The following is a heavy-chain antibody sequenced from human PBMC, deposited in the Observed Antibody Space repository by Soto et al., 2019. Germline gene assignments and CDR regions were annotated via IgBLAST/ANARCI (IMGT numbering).Heavy chain of an antibody. J-gene: IGHJ4*02. CDR2: LSNTGRRT. V-gene: IGHV3-23*01. CDR1: VFPFGANA. Sequence: GGSLRLSCVVSVFPFGANAMSWVRQAPGKGLEWVSGLSNTGRRTSYADSVKGRFNISRDNSENTVYLQMNSLRVEDTAVYYCATDMGATQGPFDNWGQGTLVTVSS. D-gene: IGHD1-26*01. CDR3: ATDMGATQGPFDN.